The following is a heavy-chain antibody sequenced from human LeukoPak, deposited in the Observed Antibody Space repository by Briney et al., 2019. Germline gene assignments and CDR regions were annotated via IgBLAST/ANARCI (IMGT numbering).Heavy chain of an antibody. CDR1: GDSISSTSYY. J-gene: IGHJ5*02. CDR3: ARDGEVLSSSWFWFDP. D-gene: IGHD6-13*01. Sequence: PSETLSLTCTVSGDSISSTSYYWGWIRQPPGKGLEWIGNIYYSGSTYYNPSLKSRVTISVDTSKNQVSLRLSSVTAADTAVYYCARDGEVLSSSWFWFDPWGQGTLVTVSS. V-gene: IGHV4-39*07. CDR2: IYYSGST.